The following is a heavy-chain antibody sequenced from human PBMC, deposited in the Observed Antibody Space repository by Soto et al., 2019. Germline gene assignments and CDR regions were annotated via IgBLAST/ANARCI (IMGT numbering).Heavy chain of an antibody. Sequence: QVQLVQSGAEVKRPGSSVKVSCKASGDTFTVYSINGVRQAPGLGLEWMGRINPILSMSNYAQRFQGRVTMTADKSTSTAYMELSSLRSEDTATYYCASSYGSGYRAFDYWGQGALVTVSS. CDR2: INPILSMS. D-gene: IGHD3-10*01. V-gene: IGHV1-69*02. CDR3: ASSYGSGYRAFDY. CDR1: GDTFTVYS. J-gene: IGHJ4*02.